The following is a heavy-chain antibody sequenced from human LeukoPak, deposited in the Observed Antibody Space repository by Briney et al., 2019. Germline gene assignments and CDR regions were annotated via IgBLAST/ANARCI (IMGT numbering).Heavy chain of an antibody. CDR3: ARDGSFSMVRGGHYGMDV. CDR1: GGSLSSYY. V-gene: IGHV4-59*01. D-gene: IGHD3-10*01. J-gene: IGHJ6*02. CDR2: IYYSGST. Sequence: PSETLSLTCTVSGGSLSSYYWSWIRQPPGGGREWGGYIYYSGSTNYNPSLKSRVTISVDTSKNQFSLKLSSVTAADTAVYYCARDGSFSMVRGGHYGMDVWGQGTTVTVSS.